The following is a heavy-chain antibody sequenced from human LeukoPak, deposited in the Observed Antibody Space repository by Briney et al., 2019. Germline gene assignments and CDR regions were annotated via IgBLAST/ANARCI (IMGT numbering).Heavy chain of an antibody. CDR2: ISYNGAT. Sequence: SETLSLTCAVSGASVSSSTYFWGWIRQPPGEGPEWLGSISYNGATYYNPSLKSRVTISLDTSKNQFTLTVTSVTVADTALYFCASRIVVSPTAIETWFDSWGQGTLVAVSS. V-gene: IGHV4-39*06. J-gene: IGHJ5*01. CDR3: ASRIVVSPTAIETWFDS. D-gene: IGHD2-2*01. CDR1: GASVSSSTYF.